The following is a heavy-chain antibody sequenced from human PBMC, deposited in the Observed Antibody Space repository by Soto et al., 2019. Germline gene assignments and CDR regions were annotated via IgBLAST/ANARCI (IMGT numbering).Heavy chain of an antibody. V-gene: IGHV3-23*01. J-gene: IGHJ6*02. CDR1: GFTFSSYA. CDR3: AKDRAPYSTPNYYYYYGMDV. Sequence: PGGSLRLSCAASGFTFSSYAMSWVRQAPGKGLEWVSAISGSGGSTYYADSVKGRFTISRDNSKNTLYLQMNSLRAEDTAVYYCAKDRAPYSTPNYYYYYGMDVWGQGTTVTVSS. D-gene: IGHD4-4*01. CDR2: ISGSGGST.